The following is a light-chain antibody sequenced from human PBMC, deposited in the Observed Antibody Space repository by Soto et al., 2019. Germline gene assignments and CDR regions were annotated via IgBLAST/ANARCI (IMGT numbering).Light chain of an antibody. V-gene: IGKV1-9*01. Sequence: DIQLTQSPSFLSASVVDRVSITCLASQGISTYLAWYQQKPGKAPKLLIYAASTLQSGVPSRFSGSGSGTEFTLTISSLQPEDFATYYCQQLNSYPAITFGQGTRLEI. CDR3: QQLNSYPAIT. J-gene: IGKJ5*01. CDR2: AAS. CDR1: QGISTY.